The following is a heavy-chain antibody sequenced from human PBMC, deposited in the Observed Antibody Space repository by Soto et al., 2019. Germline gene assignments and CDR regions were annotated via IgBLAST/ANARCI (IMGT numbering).Heavy chain of an antibody. D-gene: IGHD6-19*01. Sequence: GGSLRLSCAASGLTFDSYAMSWVRQAPGKGLEWVSAISGSGGSTYYADSVKGRFTISRDNSKNTLYLQMNSLRAEDTAVYYCAKTRYSSGWYGDYWGQGTLVTVSS. V-gene: IGHV3-23*01. CDR3: AKTRYSSGWYGDY. CDR1: GLTFDSYA. CDR2: ISGSGGST. J-gene: IGHJ4*02.